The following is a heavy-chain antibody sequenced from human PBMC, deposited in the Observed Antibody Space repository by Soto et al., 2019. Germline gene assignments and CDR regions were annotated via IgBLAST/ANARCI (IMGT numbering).Heavy chain of an antibody. V-gene: IGHV1-3*01. CDR3: ARDAAVGLFDY. CDR1: GYTFTSYA. D-gene: IGHD1-26*01. Sequence: ASVKVSCKASGYTFTSYAMHWVRQAPGQRLEWMGWINAGNGNTKYSQKFQGRVTITRDTSASTAYMELSSLRSDDTAVYYCARDAAVGLFDYWGQGTLVTVSS. CDR2: INAGNGNT. J-gene: IGHJ4*02.